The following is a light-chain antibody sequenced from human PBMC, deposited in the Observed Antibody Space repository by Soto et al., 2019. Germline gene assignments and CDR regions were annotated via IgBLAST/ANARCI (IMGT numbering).Light chain of an antibody. CDR1: QSSSNF. V-gene: IGKV1-39*01. CDR3: QQTNSIPIT. J-gene: IGKJ5*01. CDR2: AAS. Sequence: IQMTQSQSSLSASVGDRFTITCRASQSSSNFLNWYQQKPGKAPKLLIYAASTLQSGVPSRFSGSGSGTDFTLTISSLQPEDFATYYCQQTNSIPITFGQGTRLEIK.